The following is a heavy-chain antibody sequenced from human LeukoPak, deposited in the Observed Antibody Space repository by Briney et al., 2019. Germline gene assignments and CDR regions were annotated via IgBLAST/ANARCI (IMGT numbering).Heavy chain of an antibody. D-gene: IGHD6-19*01. V-gene: IGHV3-23*01. CDR3: AKDRRITMAGTVDYFDY. J-gene: IGHJ4*02. Sequence: KPGGSLRLSCAASGFTFSSYSMSWVRQAPGKGLEWVSSISGSGGNTYYADSVKGRFTISRDNSKNTLYLQMNSLRAADTAVYYCAKDRRITMAGTVDYFDYWGQGTLVTVSS. CDR1: GFTFSSYS. CDR2: ISGSGGNT.